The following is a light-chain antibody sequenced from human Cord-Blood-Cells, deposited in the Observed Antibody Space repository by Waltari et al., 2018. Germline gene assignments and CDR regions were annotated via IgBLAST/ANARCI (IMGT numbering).Light chain of an antibody. CDR1: SSDVGSYNL. CDR2: EVS. Sequence: QSALTQTASVSGSPGQSITISCTGTSSDVGSYNLVSWYQQDPGKAPKLMIYEVSKRPSGVSNRFSGSKSGNTASLTISGLQAEDEADYYCCSYAGSSTYVVFGGGTKLTVL. CDR3: CSYAGSSTYVV. V-gene: IGLV2-23*02. J-gene: IGLJ2*01.